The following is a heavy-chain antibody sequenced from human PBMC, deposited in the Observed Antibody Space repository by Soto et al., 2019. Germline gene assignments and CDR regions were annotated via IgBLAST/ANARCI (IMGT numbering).Heavy chain of an antibody. CDR2: IKKDGSEK. V-gene: IGHV3-7*01. D-gene: IGHD6-13*01. Sequence: EVQLVESGGGLVQPGGSLRLSCAAAGFTFDNFWMGWVRQAPGKGLEWVANIKKDGSEKYYVDSVTCRFTISRDNARNPLSLQMNSLRGEHTAVYYGVREVAADSKWGEVALATVSS. CDR3: VREVAADSK. CDR1: GFTFDNFW. J-gene: IGHJ1*01.